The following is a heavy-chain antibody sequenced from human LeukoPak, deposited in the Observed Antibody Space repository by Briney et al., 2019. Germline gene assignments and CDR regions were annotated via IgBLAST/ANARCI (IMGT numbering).Heavy chain of an antibody. D-gene: IGHD2-15*01. V-gene: IGHV4-31*03. CDR1: GGSISSGGYY. CDR2: IYYSGST. CDR3: ARESDGYCSGGSCYS. J-gene: IGHJ4*02. Sequence: SETLSLTCTVSGGSISSGGYYWSWIRQHPGKGLEWIGYIYYSGSTYYNPSLKSRVTISVDTSKSQFSLKLSSVTAADTAVYYCARESDGYCSGGSCYSWGQGTLVTVSS.